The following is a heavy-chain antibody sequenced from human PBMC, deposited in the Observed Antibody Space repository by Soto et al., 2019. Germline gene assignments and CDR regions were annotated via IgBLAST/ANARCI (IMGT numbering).Heavy chain of an antibody. CDR2: IKQDGSEK. J-gene: IGHJ6*02. Sequence: EVQLVESGGGLVQPGGSLRLSCAASGFTFSSYWMSWVRQAPGKGLEWVANIKQDGSEKYYVDSVKGRFTISRDNAKNSLYLQMNSLRAEDTAVYYCARILLVYQLLPGGVRLYRDYYGMDVWGQGTTVTVSS. CDR3: ARILLVYQLLPGGVRLYRDYYGMDV. CDR1: GFTFSSYW. V-gene: IGHV3-7*03. D-gene: IGHD2-2*01.